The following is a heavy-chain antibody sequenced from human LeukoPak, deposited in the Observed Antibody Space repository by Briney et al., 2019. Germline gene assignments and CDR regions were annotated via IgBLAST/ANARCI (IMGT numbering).Heavy chain of an antibody. CDR2: ISSSGSTI. V-gene: IGHV3-48*04. CDR3: AELGITMIGGV. CDR1: GFTFSSYG. Sequence: SGGSLRLSCAASGFTFSSYGMSWVRQAPGKGLEWASYISSSGSTIYYADSVKGRFTISRDNAKNSLYLQMNSLRAEDTAVYYCAELGITMIGGVWGKGTTVTVSS. D-gene: IGHD3-10*01. J-gene: IGHJ6*04.